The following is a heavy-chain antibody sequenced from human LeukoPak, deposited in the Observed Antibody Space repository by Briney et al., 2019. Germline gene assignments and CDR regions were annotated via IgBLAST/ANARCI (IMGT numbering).Heavy chain of an antibody. V-gene: IGHV1-18*01. CDR2: ISAYNGNT. CDR3: ARESVLGYGDYVGYFDY. Sequence: ASVKVSCKASGYTFTSYGISWVRRAPGQGLEWMGWISAYNGNTNYAQKPQGRVTMTTDTSTSTAYMELRSLRSDDTAVYYCARESVLGYGDYVGYFDYWGQGTLVTVSS. D-gene: IGHD4-17*01. J-gene: IGHJ4*02. CDR1: GYTFTSYG.